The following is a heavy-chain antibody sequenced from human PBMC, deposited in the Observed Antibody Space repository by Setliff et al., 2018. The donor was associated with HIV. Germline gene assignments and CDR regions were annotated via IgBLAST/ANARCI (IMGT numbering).Heavy chain of an antibody. V-gene: IGHV4-39*01. CDR3: ARHGGRGLRRYYMDV. J-gene: IGHJ6*03. CDR2: IYYSGST. CDR1: GGSISSSSYY. D-gene: IGHD3-10*01. Sequence: ETLSLTCTVSGGSISSSSYYWGWIRQPPGKGLEWIVSIYYSGSTYYNPSLKSRVTISVDTSKNQFSLKLSSVTAADTAVYYCARHGGRGLRRYYMDVWGKGTTVTVSS.